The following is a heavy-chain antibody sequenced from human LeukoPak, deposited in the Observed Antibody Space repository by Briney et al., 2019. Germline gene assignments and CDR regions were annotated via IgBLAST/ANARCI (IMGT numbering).Heavy chain of an antibody. V-gene: IGHV1-69*13. CDR3: ARVPGGVTTWFDP. CDR2: IVPIFGTA. J-gene: IGHJ5*02. D-gene: IGHD3-16*01. Sequence: SVKVSCKASGGTFSSYAISWVRQAPGQGLEWMGGIVPIFGTANYAQKFQGGVTITADESTSTAYMELSSLRSEDTAVYYCARVPGGVTTWFDPWGQGTLVTVSS. CDR1: GGTFSSYA.